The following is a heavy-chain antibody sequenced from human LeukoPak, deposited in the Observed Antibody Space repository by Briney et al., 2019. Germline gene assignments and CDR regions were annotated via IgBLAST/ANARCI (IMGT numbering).Heavy chain of an antibody. V-gene: IGHV3-74*01. Sequence: PGGSLRLSCAASGFTLSSYWIHWVRQAPGKGLVWVSRINSDGSSTTYADSVKGRFTISRDSAKNTLYLQMNSLRAEDTAVYYCAKDWVVRGVISYWGQGTLVTVSS. D-gene: IGHD3-10*01. CDR3: AKDWVVRGVISY. CDR2: INSDGSST. CDR1: GFTLSSYW. J-gene: IGHJ4*02.